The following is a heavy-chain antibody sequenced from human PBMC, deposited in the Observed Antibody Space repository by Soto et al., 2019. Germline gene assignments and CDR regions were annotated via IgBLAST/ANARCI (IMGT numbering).Heavy chain of an antibody. CDR3: VTGWSGY. CDR1: GFTFSSSW. J-gene: IGHJ4*02. V-gene: IGHV3-74*01. CDR2: INSDGSST. D-gene: IGHD2-15*01. Sequence: GGSLRLSCVVSGFTFSSSWMHWVRQAPGKGLVWVSRINSDGSSTNYGDSVEGRFTTSRDNAKNMLYLQMNSLRAEDTALYYCVTGWSGYWGQGTLVTVSS.